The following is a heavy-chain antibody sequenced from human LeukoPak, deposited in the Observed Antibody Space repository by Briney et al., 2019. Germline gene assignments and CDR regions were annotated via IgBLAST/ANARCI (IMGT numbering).Heavy chain of an antibody. J-gene: IGHJ5*02. D-gene: IGHD3-16*02. CDR3: ARAGITFGGVIVSWFDP. V-gene: IGHV1-18*01. Sequence: GASVKVSCTASGYTFTSYGISWVRQAPGQGLEWMGWISAYNGNTNYAQKLQGRVTMTTDTSTSTAYMELRSLRSDDTAVYYCARAGITFGGVIVSWFDPWGQGTLVTVSS. CDR1: GYTFTSYG. CDR2: ISAYNGNT.